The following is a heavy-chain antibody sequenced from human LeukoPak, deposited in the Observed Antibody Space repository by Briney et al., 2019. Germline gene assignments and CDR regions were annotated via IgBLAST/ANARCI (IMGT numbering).Heavy chain of an antibody. CDR1: GFTFSSYW. CDR3: ARVEASGYDYGAFDY. D-gene: IGHD5-12*01. CDR2: IKQDGSEK. Sequence: GGSLRLSCAASGFTFSSYWMTWVRQAPGKGLEWVANIKQDGSEKYYVDSVKGRFTISRDNAKNSLYLQMNSLRAEDTAVYYCARVEASGYDYGAFDYWGQGTLVTVSS. V-gene: IGHV3-7*01. J-gene: IGHJ4*02.